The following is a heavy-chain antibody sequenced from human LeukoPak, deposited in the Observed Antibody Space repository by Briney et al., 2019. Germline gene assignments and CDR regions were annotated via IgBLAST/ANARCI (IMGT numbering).Heavy chain of an antibody. CDR2: ISGSGGST. CDR1: GFTFDDYG. Sequence: GGSLRLSCAAYGFTFDDYGMSWVRQAPGKGREWVSAISGSGGSTYYAESVKGRFTISRDNSKNTLYLQMNSLRAEDTAVYYCAKNAGIAARPEDYWGQGTLVTVSS. V-gene: IGHV3-23*01. D-gene: IGHD6-6*01. J-gene: IGHJ4*02. CDR3: AKNAGIAARPEDY.